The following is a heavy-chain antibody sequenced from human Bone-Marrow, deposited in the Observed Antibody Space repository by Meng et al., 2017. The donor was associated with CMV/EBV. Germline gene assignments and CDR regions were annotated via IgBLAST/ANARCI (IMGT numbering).Heavy chain of an antibody. CDR2: IIPIFGTA. CDR3: ASPLSGSPYYYYYGMDV. CDR1: GGTFSSYA. Sequence: SVKVSCKASGGTFSSYAISWVRQAPGQGLEWMGGIIPIFGTANYAQKFQGRVTITTDESTSTAYMELSSLRSGDTAVYYCASPLSGSPYYYYYGMDVWGQGTTVTVSS. V-gene: IGHV1-69*05. D-gene: IGHD2/OR15-2a*01. J-gene: IGHJ6*02.